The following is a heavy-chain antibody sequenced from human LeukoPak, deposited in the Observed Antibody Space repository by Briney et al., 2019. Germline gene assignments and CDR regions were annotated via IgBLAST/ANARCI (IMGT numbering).Heavy chain of an antibody. CDR3: ARGPPSCSDILTGYCHYYYYYYMDV. V-gene: IGHV1-8*01. Sequence: ASVKVSCKASGYTFTSYDINWVRQATGQGLEWMGWMNLNSGNTGYAQKFQGRVTMTRNTSISTAYMELSSLRSEDTAVYYCARGPPSCSDILTGYCHYYYYYYMDVWGKGTRSPSP. D-gene: IGHD3-9*01. CDR1: GYTFTSYD. CDR2: MNLNSGNT. J-gene: IGHJ6*03.